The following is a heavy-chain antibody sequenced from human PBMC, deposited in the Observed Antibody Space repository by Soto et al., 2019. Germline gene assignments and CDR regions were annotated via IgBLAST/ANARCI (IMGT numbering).Heavy chain of an antibody. Sequence: SEALSLTCTASGSSISRYYWSSIPLPPGKGLEWIGYIYYSGSTNYNPSLKSRVTISVDTSKNQFSLKLSSVTAADTAVYYCARYCSGGSCYFYAFDIWGQGTMVTVSS. CDR3: ARYCSGGSCYFYAFDI. CDR2: IYYSGST. V-gene: IGHV4-59*08. CDR1: GSSISRYY. J-gene: IGHJ3*02. D-gene: IGHD2-15*01.